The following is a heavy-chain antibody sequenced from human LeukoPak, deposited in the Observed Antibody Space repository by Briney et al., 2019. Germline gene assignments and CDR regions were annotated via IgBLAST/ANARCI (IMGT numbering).Heavy chain of an antibody. J-gene: IGHJ3*02. CDR1: GYTFTSYG. CDR2: ISAYNGNT. Sequence: ASVKVSCKASGYTFTSYGISWVRQAPGQGLEWMGWISAYNGNTNYAQKLQGRVTMTTDTSTSTAYMELRSLRSDDTAVYYCARGIKSSSDYGYDAFDIWGQGTMVTVSS. D-gene: IGHD4/OR15-4a*01. CDR3: ARGIKSSSDYGYDAFDI. V-gene: IGHV1-18*01.